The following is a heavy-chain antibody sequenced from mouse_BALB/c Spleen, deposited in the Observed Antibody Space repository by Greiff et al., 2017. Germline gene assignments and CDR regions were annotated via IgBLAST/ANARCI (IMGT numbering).Heavy chain of an antibody. J-gene: IGHJ3*01. Sequence: EVMLVESGPGLVKPSQSLSLTCTVTGYSITSDYAWNWIRQFPGNKLEWMGYISYSGSTSYNPSLKSRISITRDTSKNQFFLQLNSVTTEDTATYYCAYGNYAWFAYWGQGTLVTVSA. CDR3: AYGNYAWFAY. CDR2: ISYSGST. CDR1: GYSITSDYA. D-gene: IGHD2-1*01. V-gene: IGHV3-2*02.